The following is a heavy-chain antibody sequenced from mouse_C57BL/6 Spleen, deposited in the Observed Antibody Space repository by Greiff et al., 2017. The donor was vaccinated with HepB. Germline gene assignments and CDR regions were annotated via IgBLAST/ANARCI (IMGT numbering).Heavy chain of an antibody. J-gene: IGHJ2*01. Sequence: QVHVKQPGAELVKPGASVKMSCKASGYTFTSYWITWVKQRPGQGLEWIGDIYPGSGSTNYNEKFKSKATLTVDTSSSTAYMQLSSLTSEDSAVYYCARIGGTRIVFDYWGQGTTLTVSS. CDR2: IYPGSGST. D-gene: IGHD2-12*01. V-gene: IGHV1-55*01. CDR1: GYTFTSYW. CDR3: ARIGGTRIVFDY.